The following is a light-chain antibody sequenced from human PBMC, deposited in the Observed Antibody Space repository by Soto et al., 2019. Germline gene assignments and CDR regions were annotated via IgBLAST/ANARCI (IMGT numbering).Light chain of an antibody. CDR3: MQALQIPWT. Sequence: DIVMTQSPLSLPVTPGEPVSISCRSSQSLVHSNGYNYLDWYLQKPGQSPQLLIYLGSNRASGVPDRFSGSGSGTDFTLKISRVEAEDVGVYYCMQALQIPWTFGQGTKVEIK. J-gene: IGKJ1*01. V-gene: IGKV2-28*01. CDR1: QSLVHSNGYNY. CDR2: LGS.